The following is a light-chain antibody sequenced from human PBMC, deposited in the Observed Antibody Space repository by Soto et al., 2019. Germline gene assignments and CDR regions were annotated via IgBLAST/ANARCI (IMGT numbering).Light chain of an antibody. Sequence: EIVLTQSPATLSVSPGERVTLACRASQMVDINVAGDRQKPGQAPRLLIDWASTRATDRPGTFSGSGAGTEFTLTSSSLQSEDFAVYYCQQYKNGPRTFGQGTKVDIK. CDR3: QQYKNGPRT. CDR2: WAS. CDR1: QMVDIN. V-gene: IGKV3-15*01. J-gene: IGKJ1*01.